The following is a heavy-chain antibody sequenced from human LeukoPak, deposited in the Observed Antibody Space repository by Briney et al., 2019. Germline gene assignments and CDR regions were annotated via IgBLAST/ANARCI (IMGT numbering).Heavy chain of an antibody. D-gene: IGHD4-23*01. CDR1: GGSISSYY. CDR3: ARGNYGVNSRYYYYYMDV. CDR2: IYTSGST. Sequence: PSETLSLTCTVSGGSISSYYWNWIRQPAGKGLEWIGRIYTSGSTNYNPSLKSRVTMSVDTSKNQFSLKLSSVTAADTAVYYCARGNYGVNSRYYYYYMDVWGKGTTVTVSS. J-gene: IGHJ6*03. V-gene: IGHV4-4*07.